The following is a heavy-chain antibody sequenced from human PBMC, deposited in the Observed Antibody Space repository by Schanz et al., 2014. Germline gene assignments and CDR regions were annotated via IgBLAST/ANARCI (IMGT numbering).Heavy chain of an antibody. D-gene: IGHD1-1*01. Sequence: EVQLVESGGGLVQPGGSLRLSCAASGFTFSSYSMNWVRQAPGKGLEWVSTIGTSGGTNYAESVKGRFTISRDNSKNTLYLQMNSLRAEDTAVYFCAKIERNEDWGQGTLXTVSS. CDR1: GFTFSSYS. V-gene: IGHV3-23*04. CDR3: AKIERNED. J-gene: IGHJ4*02. CDR2: IGTSGGT.